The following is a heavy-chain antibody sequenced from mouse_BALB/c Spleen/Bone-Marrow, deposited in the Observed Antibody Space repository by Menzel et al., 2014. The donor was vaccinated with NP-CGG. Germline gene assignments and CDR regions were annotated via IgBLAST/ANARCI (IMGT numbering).Heavy chain of an antibody. CDR3: ARRGRGYAMDY. J-gene: IGHJ4*01. Sequence: EVMLVESGGGLVQPGGPMKLSCVASGFTFSNYWMNWVRQSPEKGLEWVAEIRLKSNNYATHYAESVKGRFTISRDDSKSSVYLQMNNLGAEDTGIYYCARRGRGYAMDYWGQGTSVTVSS. V-gene: IGHV6-6*02. CDR1: GFTFSNYW. CDR2: IRLKSNNYAT.